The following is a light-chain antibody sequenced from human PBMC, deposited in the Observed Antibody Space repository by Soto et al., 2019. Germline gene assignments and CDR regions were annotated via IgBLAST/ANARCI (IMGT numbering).Light chain of an antibody. J-gene: IGKJ1*01. CDR1: QSVSSY. Sequence: EIVLTQSPATLSLSLGESATLSCRASQSVSSYLAWYQQQPGQGPRLLIYDASNRATGVSARFSGSGYGTDFTLTISSLEPDDFAVYYCHQRSSWPRGTFGQGTKVEIK. CDR2: DAS. V-gene: IGKV3-11*01. CDR3: HQRSSWPRGT.